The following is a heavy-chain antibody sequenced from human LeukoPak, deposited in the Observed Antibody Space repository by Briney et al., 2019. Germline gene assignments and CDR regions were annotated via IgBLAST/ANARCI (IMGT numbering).Heavy chain of an antibody. CDR3: AKGGGTGYSSSWYSN. Sequence: GGSLRLSCAASGFTFSSYGMHWVRQAPGKGLEWVAVISFDGINKFYADSVKGRFAISRDNSENTLYLQMNSLRVEDTAVYYCAKGGGTGYSSSWYSNWGQGTLVTVSS. J-gene: IGHJ4*02. V-gene: IGHV3-30*18. D-gene: IGHD6-13*01. CDR2: ISFDGINK. CDR1: GFTFSSYG.